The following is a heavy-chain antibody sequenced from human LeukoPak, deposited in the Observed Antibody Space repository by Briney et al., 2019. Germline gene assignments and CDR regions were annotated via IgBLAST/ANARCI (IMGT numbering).Heavy chain of an antibody. J-gene: IGHJ4*02. V-gene: IGHV1-18*01. CDR1: GYTFTSYG. CDR3: ARGALLWFGESLTHFDY. CDR2: ISAHNGNT. D-gene: IGHD3-10*01. Sequence: ASVKVSCKASGYTFTSYGISWVRQAPGQGLEWMGWISAHNGNTNYAQKLQGRVTMTTDTSTSTAYMELRSLRSDDTAVYYCARGALLWFGESLTHFDYWGQGTLVTVSS.